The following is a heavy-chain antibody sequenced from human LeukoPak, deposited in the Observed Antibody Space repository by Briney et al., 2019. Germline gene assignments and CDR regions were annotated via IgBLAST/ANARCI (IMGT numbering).Heavy chain of an antibody. CDR2: ISSSSGTI. J-gene: IGHJ4*02. CDR1: GFTFSSYS. D-gene: IGHD6-13*01. Sequence: GGSLRLSCAASGFTFSSYSMNWVRQAPGKGLEWVSYISSSSGTIYDADSVKGRFTISRDNAKNSVYLQMNSLRAEDTAVYYCARGPGVKGRSSSPDYWGLGTLVTVSS. CDR3: ARGPGVKGRSSSPDY. V-gene: IGHV3-48*01.